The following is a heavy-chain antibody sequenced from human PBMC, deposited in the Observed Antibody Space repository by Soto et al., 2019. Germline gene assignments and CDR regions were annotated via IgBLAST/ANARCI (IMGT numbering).Heavy chain of an antibody. CDR2: VYYSGST. Sequence: QLQESGPGLVMPSQTLSLTCTVSGASINNNDYYWSWIRQTPGKGLEWIGYVYYSGSTDYIPSLKRRLSMSIAKSQNQFTLKLNSVTAADTATYYCARMSYFYDKWYFDLWGRGTLVNVSS. CDR3: ARMSYFYDKWYFDL. CDR1: GASINNNDYY. V-gene: IGHV4-30-4*01. J-gene: IGHJ2*01. D-gene: IGHD3-22*01.